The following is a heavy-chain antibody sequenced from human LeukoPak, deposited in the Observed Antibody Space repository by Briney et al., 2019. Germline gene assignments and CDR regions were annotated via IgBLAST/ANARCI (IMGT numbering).Heavy chain of an antibody. Sequence: GRSLILSCAASGFTFSSYGMHWVRQAPGKGLEWVAVISYDGSNKYYADSVKGRFTISRDNSKNTLYLQMNSLRAEDTAVYYCAKDTYYYDSSGYYYPFSWGQGTLVTVSS. V-gene: IGHV3-30*18. D-gene: IGHD3-22*01. CDR3: AKDTYYYDSSGYYYPFS. CDR1: GFTFSSYG. J-gene: IGHJ5*02. CDR2: ISYDGSNK.